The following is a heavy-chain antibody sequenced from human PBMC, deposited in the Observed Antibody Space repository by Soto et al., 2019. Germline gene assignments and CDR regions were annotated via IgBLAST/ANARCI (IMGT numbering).Heavy chain of an antibody. V-gene: IGHV6-1*01. J-gene: IGHJ4*02. CDR3: ARAVTAMATFFAY. CDR1: GDSVSSNSAA. D-gene: IGHD5-18*01. CDR2: TYYSSKLYN. Sequence: SQTLSLTCAISGDSVSSNSAAWNLIRQSASRGLEWLGRTYYSSKLYNDYAVSEKSRITINPDTSKNQFSLQLNSVTPEDTAVYYCARAVTAMATFFAYWGQGTLVTVSS.